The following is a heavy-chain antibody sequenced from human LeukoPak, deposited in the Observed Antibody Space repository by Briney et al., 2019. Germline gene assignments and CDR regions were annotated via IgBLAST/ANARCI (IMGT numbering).Heavy chain of an antibody. V-gene: IGHV4-59*08. D-gene: IGHD3-10*01. J-gene: IGHJ4*02. CDR1: GGSISSYY. CDR3: ARARTHGSGSCGDY. CDR2: IYYSGST. Sequence: SSETLSLTCTVSGGSISSYYWSWIRQPPGKGLEWIGYIYYSGSTNYNPSLKSRVTISVDTSKNQFSLKLSSVTAADTAVYYCARARTHGSGSCGDYWGQGTLVTVSS.